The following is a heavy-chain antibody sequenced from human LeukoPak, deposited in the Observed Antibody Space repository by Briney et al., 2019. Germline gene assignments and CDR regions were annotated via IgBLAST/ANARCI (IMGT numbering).Heavy chain of an antibody. CDR3: ARDEFITMIVVDLVGAFDI. J-gene: IGHJ3*02. D-gene: IGHD3-22*01. V-gene: IGHV1-2*06. Sequence: ASVKVSCKASGYTFTGYYMHWVRQAPGQGLEWMGRINPNSGGTNYAQKLQGRVTMTTDTSTSTAYMELRSLRSDDTAVYYCARDEFITMIVVDLVGAFDIWGQGTMVTVSS. CDR1: GYTFTGYY. CDR2: INPNSGGT.